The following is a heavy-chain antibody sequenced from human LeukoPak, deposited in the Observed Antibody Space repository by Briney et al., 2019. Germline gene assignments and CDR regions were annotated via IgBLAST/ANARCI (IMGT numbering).Heavy chain of an antibody. CDR3: ARKDGDY. V-gene: IGHV4-4*07. CDR2: IYSSGST. CDR1: RDSISGYF. J-gene: IGHJ4*02. Sequence: SETLSLTCTVSRDSISGYFWSWVRQPAGKGLEWIGLIYSSGSTIYNPSLKSRVAMSVDMTKNQLSLELSSVTAADTAMYYCARKDGDYWGQGTLVTVSS.